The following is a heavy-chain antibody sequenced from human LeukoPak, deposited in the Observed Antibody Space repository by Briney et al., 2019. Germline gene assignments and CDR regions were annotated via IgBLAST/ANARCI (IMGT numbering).Heavy chain of an antibody. CDR1: GFPFRSYA. V-gene: IGHV3-23*01. CDR3: AKGLSSVPRYYFDY. CDR2: ISGSGGST. Sequence: GGSLRLSCAASGFPFRSYAMSWVRQSPGKALELDSAISGSGGSTNYADSVKGRFTISRDNSKNTLYLQMNSLRAEDTAVYYCAKGLSSVPRYYFDYWGQGTLVTVSS. J-gene: IGHJ4*02. D-gene: IGHD3-10*01.